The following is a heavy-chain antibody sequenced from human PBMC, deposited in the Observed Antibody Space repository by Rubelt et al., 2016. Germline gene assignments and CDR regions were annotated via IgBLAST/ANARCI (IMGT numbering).Heavy chain of an antibody. CDR2: ISYDGSNK. V-gene: IGHV3-30*04. CDR3: AREKMATISDAFDI. CDR1: GFTFSSYA. D-gene: IGHD5-24*01. J-gene: IGHJ3*02. Sequence: VQLVESGGGLVQPGGSLKLSCAASGFTFSSYAIHWVRQVPGKGLEWVAVISYDGSNKYYADSVKGRFTISRDNSKNLLYLQVSSLRAEDTAVYYCAREKMATISDAFDIWGQGTMVTVSS.